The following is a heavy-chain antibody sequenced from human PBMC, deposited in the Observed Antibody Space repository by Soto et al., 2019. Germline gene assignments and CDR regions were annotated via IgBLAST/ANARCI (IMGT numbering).Heavy chain of an antibody. CDR1: GFTFSSYS. Sequence: EVQLVESGGGLVKPGGSLRLSCAASGFTFSSYSMNWVRQAPGKGLEWVSSISSSSSYIYYADSVKGRFTISRDNAKNSLYLQMNSLRAEDTAVYYCARSGYSSVWYRNWGQGTLVTVSS. D-gene: IGHD6-19*01. V-gene: IGHV3-21*01. J-gene: IGHJ4*02. CDR2: ISSSSSYI. CDR3: ARSGYSSVWYRN.